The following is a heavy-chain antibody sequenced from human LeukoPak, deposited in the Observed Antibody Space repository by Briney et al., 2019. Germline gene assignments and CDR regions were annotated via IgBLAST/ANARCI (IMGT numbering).Heavy chain of an antibody. CDR2: INPNSGGT. J-gene: IGHJ5*02. CDR3: AGEERRITIFGVVVNWFDP. D-gene: IGHD3-3*01. CDR1: GYTFTGYY. V-gene: IGHV1-2*02. Sequence: ASVTVSCKASGYTFTGYYMHWVRQAPGQGLEWMGWINPNSGGTNYAQKFQGRVTMTRDTSISTAYMELSRLRSDDTAVYYCAGEERRITIFGVVVNWFDPWGQGTLVTVSS.